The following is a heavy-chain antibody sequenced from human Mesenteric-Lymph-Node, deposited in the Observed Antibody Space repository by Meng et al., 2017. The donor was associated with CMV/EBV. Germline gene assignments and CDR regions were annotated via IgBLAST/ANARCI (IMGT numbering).Heavy chain of an antibody. CDR2: ISEDVINT. Sequence: GESLKISCAASEFTFSTYSMHWVRQAPGKGLEWVAVISEDVINTYYADSVKGRFTISRDNSKDTLFLQMNSLRVEDTAIYYCARTNAARGFYYYYGFDVWGPGTTVTVSS. CDR3: ARTNAARGFYYYYGFDV. J-gene: IGHJ6*02. CDR1: EFTFSTYS. D-gene: IGHD6-6*01. V-gene: IGHV3-30*14.